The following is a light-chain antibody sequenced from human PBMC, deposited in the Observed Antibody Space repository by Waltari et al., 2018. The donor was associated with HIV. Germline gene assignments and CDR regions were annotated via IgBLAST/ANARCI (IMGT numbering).Light chain of an antibody. CDR1: QAIGQS. V-gene: IGKV1-33*01. CDR3: QHYNFLLT. CDR2: GAS. Sequence: DVHMTQSPASLSASVGDRVTISCQANQAIGQSLNWYHQKTGKAPKLLIYGASNLEKGVPPRINGSGSGTEFTFSIDPLQPEDVGTHYCQHYNFLLTFGGGTKV. J-gene: IGKJ4*01.